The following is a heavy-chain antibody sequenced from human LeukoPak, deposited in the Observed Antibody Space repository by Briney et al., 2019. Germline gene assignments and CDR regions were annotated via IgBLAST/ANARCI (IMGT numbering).Heavy chain of an antibody. CDR1: GFTFSSYW. V-gene: IGHV3-7*03. Sequence: GGSLRLSCAASGFTFSSYWMGWVRQAPGKGLEWVANIKQDGSEKYYVDSVKGRFTISRDNAKNSLYLQMNSLRAEDTALYYCAKTTRRYFDWLLFDYWGQGTLVTVSS. D-gene: IGHD3-9*01. CDR2: IKQDGSEK. J-gene: IGHJ4*02. CDR3: AKTTRRYFDWLLFDY.